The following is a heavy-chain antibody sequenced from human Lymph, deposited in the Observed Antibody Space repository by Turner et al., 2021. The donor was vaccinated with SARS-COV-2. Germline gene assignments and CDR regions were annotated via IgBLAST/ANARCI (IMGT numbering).Heavy chain of an antibody. V-gene: IGHV1-24*01. CDR3: ATLKSNWKILTGRYYFDF. CDR2: FDPEDGET. J-gene: IGHJ4*02. CDR1: GYTLTELS. Sequence: QVQLVQSGAEVKKPGASVKVSCKVSGYTLTELSIHGVRQAPGKGLEWMGGFDPEDGETIYAQKFQGRVTMTEYTSTDTAYMELSSLRSEDTAVYYCATLKSNWKILTGRYYFDFWGQGTLVTVSS. D-gene: IGHD1-1*01.